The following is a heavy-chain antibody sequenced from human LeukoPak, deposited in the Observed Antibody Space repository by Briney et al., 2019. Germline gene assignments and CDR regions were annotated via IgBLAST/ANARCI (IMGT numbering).Heavy chain of an antibody. J-gene: IGHJ6*02. CDR1: GYTFTSYA. Sequence: GASVKVSCTASGYTFTSYAMHWVRQAPGQRLEWMGWINAGNGNTKYSQKFQGRVTITRDTSASTAYMELSSLRSEDTAVYYCARDEAAAGTGVYYYYGMDVWGQGTTVTVSS. CDR2: INAGNGNT. CDR3: ARDEAAAGTGVYYYYGMDV. V-gene: IGHV1-3*01. D-gene: IGHD6-13*01.